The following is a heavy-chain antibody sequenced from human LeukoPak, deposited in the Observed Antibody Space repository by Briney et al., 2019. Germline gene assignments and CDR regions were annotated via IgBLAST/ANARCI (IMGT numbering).Heavy chain of an antibody. Sequence: GGSLRLSCEASGFTFSNYAMSWVRQAPGKGLEWVSTISGSGGSTYYADSVKGRFTISRDNSKITLYLQMNSLRAEDTAVYYCAKDHSPWELFNSDYWGQGTLVTVSS. CDR3: AKDHSPWELFNSDY. CDR1: GFTFSNYA. CDR2: ISGSGGST. V-gene: IGHV3-23*01. D-gene: IGHD3-10*01. J-gene: IGHJ4*02.